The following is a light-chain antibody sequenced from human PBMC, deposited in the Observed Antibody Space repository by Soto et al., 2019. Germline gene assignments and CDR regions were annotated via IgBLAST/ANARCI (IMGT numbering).Light chain of an antibody. CDR2: DAS. V-gene: IGKV3-11*01. Sequence: EIVLTQSPATLSLSPGERATLSCRASQSISSNLGWYQQKPGQAPRLLIYDASNRATDIPARFSGSGSGTDFTLTISSLEPEEFAVYYCQQRSSWPRTFGQGTKVEIK. CDR3: QQRSSWPRT. CDR1: QSISSN. J-gene: IGKJ1*01.